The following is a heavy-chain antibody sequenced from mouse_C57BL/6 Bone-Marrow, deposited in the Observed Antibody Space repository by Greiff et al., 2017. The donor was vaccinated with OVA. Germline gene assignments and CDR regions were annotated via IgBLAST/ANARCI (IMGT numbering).Heavy chain of an antibody. V-gene: IGHV5-17*01. CDR3: AKRLYAMDY. J-gene: IGHJ4*01. CDR2: ISRDSSTI. CDR1: GFTFSDYG. Sequence: EVQRVESGGGLVKPGGSLKLSCAASGFTFSDYGMHWVRQAPEKGLEWVAYISRDSSTIYYADTVKGRITISRDNAKNTLCLQMTSLRSEDTAMYYCAKRLYAMDYWGQGTSVTVSS.